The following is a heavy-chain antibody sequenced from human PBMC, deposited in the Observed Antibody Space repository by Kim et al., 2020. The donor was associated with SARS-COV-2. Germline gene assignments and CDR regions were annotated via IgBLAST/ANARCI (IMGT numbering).Heavy chain of an antibody. D-gene: IGHD2-2*01. V-gene: IGHV3-30*18. CDR1: GFTFSSYG. CDR3: AKDFVVVPAAILYYGMDV. J-gene: IGHJ6*02. Sequence: GGSLRLSCAASGFTFSSYGMHWVRQAPGKGLEWVAVISYDGSNKYYADSVKGRFTISRDNSKNTLYLQMNSLRAEDTAVYYCAKDFVVVPAAILYYGMDVGGQGTRVTVSS. CDR2: ISYDGSNK.